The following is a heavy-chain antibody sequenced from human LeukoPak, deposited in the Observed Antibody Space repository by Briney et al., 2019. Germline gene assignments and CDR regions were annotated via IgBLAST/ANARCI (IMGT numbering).Heavy chain of an antibody. D-gene: IGHD1-1*01. CDR3: ARDLTNWNDATFDI. Sequence: PGGSLRLSCAASGFSFSNYWMSWVRQAPGKGLEWVANIKVDGSETYYVDSVKGRFTISRDNSKNSLYLQVNYLRAEDTAVYYCARDLTNWNDATFDIWGQGTMVTVAS. V-gene: IGHV3-7*01. CDR2: IKVDGSET. J-gene: IGHJ3*02. CDR1: GFSFSNYW.